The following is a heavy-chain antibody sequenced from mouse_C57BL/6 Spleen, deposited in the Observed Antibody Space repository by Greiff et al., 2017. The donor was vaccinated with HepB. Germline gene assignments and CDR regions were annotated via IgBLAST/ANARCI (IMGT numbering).Heavy chain of an antibody. CDR3: TTGSNHYFDY. D-gene: IGHD2-5*01. Sequence: EVQLQQSGAELVRPGASVKLSCTASGFNIKDDYMHWVKQRPEQGLEWIGWIDPENGDTEYASKFQGKATITADTSSNTAYLQLSSLTSEDTAVYYCTTGSNHYFDYWGQGTTLTVSS. V-gene: IGHV14-4*01. CDR1: GFNIKDDY. CDR2: IDPENGDT. J-gene: IGHJ2*01.